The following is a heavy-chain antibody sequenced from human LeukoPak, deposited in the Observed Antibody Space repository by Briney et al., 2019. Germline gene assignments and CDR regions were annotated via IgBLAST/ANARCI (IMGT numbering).Heavy chain of an antibody. CDR1: GFTFSSYE. CDR3: HYDSSGHDAFDI. D-gene: IGHD3-22*01. V-gene: IGHV3-48*03. J-gene: IGHJ3*02. CDR2: ISSSGSTK. Sequence: PGGSLRLSCAASGFTFSSYEMNWVRQAPGKGLEWVSSISSSGSTKYYADSLKGRFTISSDNARNSLYLQMNSLRAEDTAVYYCHYDSSGHDAFDIWGQGTMVTVSS.